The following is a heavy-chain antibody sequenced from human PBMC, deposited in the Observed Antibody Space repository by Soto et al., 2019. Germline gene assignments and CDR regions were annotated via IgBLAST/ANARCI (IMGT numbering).Heavy chain of an antibody. Sequence: QVQLVESGGGLVQPGRSLRVSCAASGFTFSTYAMHWVRQAPGKGLEWVAGVASDGSKQFYADSVEGRFTISRDSSKSALYLHMDNLRDLDTEVSDCSKYRVDYYDKNGYDNCDYWGQGTLVTVSS. CDR2: VASDGSKQ. V-gene: IGHV3-30-3*02. CDR3: SKYRVDYYDKNGYDNCDY. CDR1: GFTFSTYA. J-gene: IGHJ4*02. D-gene: IGHD3-22*01.